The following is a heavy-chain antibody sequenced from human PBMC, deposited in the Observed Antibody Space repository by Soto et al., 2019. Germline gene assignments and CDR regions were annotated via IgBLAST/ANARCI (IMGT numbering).Heavy chain of an antibody. CDR3: ARDKCAEGYDFWSGYPYGMDV. D-gene: IGHD3-3*01. Sequence: QVQLQESGPGLVKPSQTLSLTCTVSGGSISSGGYYWSWIRQHPGKGLEWIGYIYYSGSTYYNPSLKSRVTISVDTSKNQFSLKLSSVTAADTAVYYCARDKCAEGYDFWSGYPYGMDVWGQGTTFTVSS. V-gene: IGHV4-31*03. CDR2: IYYSGST. CDR1: GGSISSGGYY. J-gene: IGHJ6*02.